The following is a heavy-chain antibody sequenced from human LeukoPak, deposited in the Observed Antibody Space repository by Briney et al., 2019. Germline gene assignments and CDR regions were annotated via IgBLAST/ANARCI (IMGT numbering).Heavy chain of an antibody. V-gene: IGHV3-53*01. J-gene: IGHJ4*01. CDR2: IYSGGKT. Sequence: PGGSLTLSCAASTFTVSSNYMTWVRQAPGQGLEWVSVIYSGGKTYYADSVKGRFTVSRDSSKNTLFLQMNSLRAEDTAVYYCARGYCSTNSCYALDHWGQGTLVTVSS. CDR3: ARGYCSTNSCYALDH. D-gene: IGHD2-2*01. CDR1: TFTVSSNY.